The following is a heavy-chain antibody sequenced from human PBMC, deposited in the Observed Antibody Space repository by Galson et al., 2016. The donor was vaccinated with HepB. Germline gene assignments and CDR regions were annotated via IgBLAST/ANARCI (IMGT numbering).Heavy chain of an antibody. D-gene: IGHD3-10*01. CDR3: ANLGSGSFRWYFYGMEV. Sequence: SLRLSCAASGFTFSNFAMTWVRQAPGKGLEWISGISGKGDSTYYADSVKGRFTVSRDNSKNTLHLHMNSLRVDATAVYYCANLGSGSFRWYFYGMEVWGKGTTVTVPS. J-gene: IGHJ6*04. CDR2: ISGKGDST. V-gene: IGHV3-23*01. CDR1: GFTFSNFA.